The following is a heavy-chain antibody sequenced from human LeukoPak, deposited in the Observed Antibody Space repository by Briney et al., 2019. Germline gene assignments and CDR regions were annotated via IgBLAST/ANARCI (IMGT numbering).Heavy chain of an antibody. Sequence: GGSLRLSCAASGFTFSSYSMNWVRQASGKGLEWVSSISSSSSYIYYADSVKGRFTISRDNAKNSLYLQMNSLRAEDTAVYYCARGREEQWLAYFDYWGQGTLVTVSS. V-gene: IGHV3-21*01. CDR3: ARGREEQWLAYFDY. CDR2: ISSSSSYI. J-gene: IGHJ4*02. D-gene: IGHD6-19*01. CDR1: GFTFSSYS.